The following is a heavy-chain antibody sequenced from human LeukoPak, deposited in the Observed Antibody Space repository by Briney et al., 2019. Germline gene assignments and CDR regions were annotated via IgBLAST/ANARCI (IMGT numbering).Heavy chain of an antibody. V-gene: IGHV4-30-4*08. CDR3: ARGMFVVVPAAMGNWFDP. CDR2: IYYSGST. Sequence: SQTLSLTCTVSGGSISSGDYYWSWIRQPPGKGLEWIGYIYYSGSTYYNPSFKSRVTISVDTSKNQFSLKLSSVTAADTAVYYCARGMFVVVPAAMGNWFDPWGQGTLVTVSS. D-gene: IGHD2-2*01. CDR1: GGSISSGDYY. J-gene: IGHJ5*02.